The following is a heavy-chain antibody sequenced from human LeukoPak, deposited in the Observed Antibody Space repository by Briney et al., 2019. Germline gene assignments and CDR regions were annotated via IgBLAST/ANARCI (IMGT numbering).Heavy chain of an antibody. CDR1: GGSISSTIYY. CDR3: ARHLGGSGSSDAFDI. J-gene: IGHJ3*02. D-gene: IGHD3-3*01. Sequence: PSETPSLTCTVSGGSISSTIYYCAWIRQPPGKGLEWIGSIYYGGKTYYNPSLKSRVTTSVDTSKNQFSLKLSSVTAADTAVYYCARHLGGSGSSDAFDIWGQGTMVTVSS. CDR2: IYYGGKT. V-gene: IGHV4-39*01.